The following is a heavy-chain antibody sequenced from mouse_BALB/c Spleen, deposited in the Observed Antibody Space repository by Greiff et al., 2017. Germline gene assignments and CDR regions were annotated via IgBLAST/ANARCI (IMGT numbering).Heavy chain of an antibody. CDR1: GYTFTSYY. V-gene: IGHV1S81*02. CDR3: TTYYGNYFSWFAY. Sequence: VQRVESGAELVKPGASVKLSCKASGYTFTSYYMYWVKQRPGQGLEWIGEINPSNGGTNFNEKFKSKATLTVDKSSSTAYMQLSSLTSEDSAVYYCTTYYGNYFSWFAYWGQGTLVTVSA. J-gene: IGHJ3*01. CDR2: INPSNGGT. D-gene: IGHD2-10*01.